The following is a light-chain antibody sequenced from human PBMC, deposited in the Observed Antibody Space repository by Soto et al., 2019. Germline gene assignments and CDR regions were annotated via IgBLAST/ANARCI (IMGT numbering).Light chain of an antibody. Sequence: DIQMTQSPSSLSAFVGDTVTITCRASQSISNWVAWYQQKPGKAPTFLIYKASTLQSGVPSRFSGSGSGTEFSLTITRLRPDDFATYYCRQYDSSPYTFGQGTKLEIK. V-gene: IGKV1-5*03. CDR1: QSISNW. J-gene: IGKJ2*01. CDR2: KAS. CDR3: RQYDSSPYT.